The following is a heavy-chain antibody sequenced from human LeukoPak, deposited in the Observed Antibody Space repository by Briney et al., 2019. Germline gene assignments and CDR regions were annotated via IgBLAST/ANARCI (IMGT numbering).Heavy chain of an antibody. D-gene: IGHD2-15*01. CDR1: GFTFSSYA. V-gene: IGHV3-64D*06. CDR3: VKDSAKGRHCSGGSCYSTAYYFDY. CDR2: ISSNGGST. J-gene: IGHJ4*02. Sequence: SGGSLRLSCSASGFTFSSYAMHWVRQAPGKGLEYVSAISSNGGSTYYADSVKGRFTISRDNSKNTLYLQMSSLRAEDTAVYYCVKDSAKGRHCSGGSCYSTAYYFDYWGQGTLVTVSS.